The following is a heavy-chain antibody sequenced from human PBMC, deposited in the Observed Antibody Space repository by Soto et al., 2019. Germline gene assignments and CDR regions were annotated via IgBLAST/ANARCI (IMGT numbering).Heavy chain of an antibody. Sequence: SLRLSCAASGFSFYDYATHWVRQAPGKGLEWVTGISWNSGTIGYADSVKGRFTISRDNAKHSLYLQMNSLRAEDTALYYCARDVWSRASGPPDSWGQGTLVTVSS. D-gene: IGHD3-10*01. J-gene: IGHJ4*02. CDR3: ARDVWSRASGPPDS. CDR1: GFSFYDYA. V-gene: IGHV3-9*01. CDR2: ISWNSGTI.